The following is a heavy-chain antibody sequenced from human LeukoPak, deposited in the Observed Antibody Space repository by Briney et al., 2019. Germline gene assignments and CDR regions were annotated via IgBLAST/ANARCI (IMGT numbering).Heavy chain of an antibody. Sequence: GXLRLSXAASGFTFSTYAMSWIRQAPGKGLEWVSLISGSGGSTYYADSVKGRFTISRDNGKNTLSLQMNSLRAEDTALYYCAKERLTTTTFDSWGRGTLVTVSS. V-gene: IGHV3-23*01. CDR2: ISGSGGST. CDR1: GFTFSTYA. J-gene: IGHJ4*02. CDR3: AKERLTTTTFDS. D-gene: IGHD4-11*01.